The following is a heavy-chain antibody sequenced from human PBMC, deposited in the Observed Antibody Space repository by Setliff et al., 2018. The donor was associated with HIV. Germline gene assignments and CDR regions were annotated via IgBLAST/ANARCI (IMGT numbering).Heavy chain of an antibody. CDR3: AKGVQSLRPYYFDY. V-gene: IGHV3-21*01. Sequence: PGGSLRLSCAASGFIFSKSCMSWVRQAPGKGLEWVSSISSSSSYIYYADSVKGRFTISRDNAKNSLYLQMSSLRAEDTAVYYCAKGVQSLRPYYFDYWGHGTLVTVSS. CDR1: GFIFSKSC. D-gene: IGHD4-17*01. CDR2: ISSSSSYI. J-gene: IGHJ4*01.